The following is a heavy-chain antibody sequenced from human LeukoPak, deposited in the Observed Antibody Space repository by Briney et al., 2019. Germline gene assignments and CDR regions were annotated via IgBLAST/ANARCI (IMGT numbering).Heavy chain of an antibody. V-gene: IGHV3-43*01. CDR1: GFTFDDYT. Sequence: GALRLSCAASGFTFDDYTMHWVRQAPGKGLEWVSLISWDGGSTYYADSVKGRFSISRDNAKNSLFLQMNSLRGEDTSVYYCAQDLKWERGRDAYDLWGQGTMVSVSS. J-gene: IGHJ3*01. CDR2: ISWDGGST. CDR3: AQDLKWERGRDAYDL. D-gene: IGHD1-26*01.